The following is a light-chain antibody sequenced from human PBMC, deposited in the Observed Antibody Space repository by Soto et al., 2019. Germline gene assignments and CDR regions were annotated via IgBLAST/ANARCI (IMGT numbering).Light chain of an antibody. CDR3: QQYTSYPWT. J-gene: IGKJ1*01. CDR1: QSIRYC. Sequence: DIQMAQSPSTLSASGGDRATITCRASQSIRYCLAWFQQKAGKAPKLLIYEASRLESGVPSRISGSGSGTEFTLTISSLQPDDFATYYCQQYTSYPWTFGQGTKVDIK. CDR2: EAS. V-gene: IGKV1-5*03.